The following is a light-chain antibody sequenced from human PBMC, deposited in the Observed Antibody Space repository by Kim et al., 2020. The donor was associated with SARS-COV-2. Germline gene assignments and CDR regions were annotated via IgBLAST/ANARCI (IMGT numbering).Light chain of an antibody. V-gene: IGKV3-20*01. CDR3: QQYATSPET. CDR1: QSVSSNF. CDR2: SAS. J-gene: IGKJ1*01. Sequence: ENVLTQSPDTLSLSPGERATLSCRASQSVSSNFLAWYQHKTGQAPRLLIYSASSRASGIPDRFSGSGSGTDFTLTISTLEPEDFAVYYWQQYATSPETFGQGTKVDIK.